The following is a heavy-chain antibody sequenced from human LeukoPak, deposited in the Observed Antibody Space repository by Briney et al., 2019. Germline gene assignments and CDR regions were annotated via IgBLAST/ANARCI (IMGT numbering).Heavy chain of an antibody. J-gene: IGHJ4*02. CDR2: ISSGSSSI. CDR3: ARGPYYFDY. V-gene: IGHV3-48*02. CDR1: GFTFSSYI. Sequence: GGSLRLSCTASGFTFSSYIFNWVRQAPGKGLEWVSYISSGSSSIYYADSVKGRFTVSRDNAKNSLYLQMNSLRDEDTAVYYCARGPYYFDYWGQGTLVTIS.